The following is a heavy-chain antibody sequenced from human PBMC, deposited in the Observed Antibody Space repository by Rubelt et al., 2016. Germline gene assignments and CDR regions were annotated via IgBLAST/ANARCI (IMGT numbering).Heavy chain of an antibody. J-gene: IGHJ4*02. CDR3: ASENDYYDSSGYSDY. CDR2: IYYSGST. V-gene: IGHV4-31*02. CDR1: SSGGYY. Sequence: SSGGYYWSWIRQHPGKGLEWIGYIYYSGSTYYNPSLKSRVTISVDTSKNQFSLKLSSVTAADTAVYYCASENDYYDSSGYSDYWGQGTLVTVSS. D-gene: IGHD3-22*01.